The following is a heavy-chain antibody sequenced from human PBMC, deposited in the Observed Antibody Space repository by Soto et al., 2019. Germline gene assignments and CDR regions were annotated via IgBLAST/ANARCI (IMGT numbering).Heavy chain of an antibody. CDR1: GVTFSSYA. CDR2: IIPIFGTA. Sequence: SVEVSCKASGVTFSSYAISWVRQAPGQGVEWMGGIIPIFGTANYAQKFQGRVTITADESTSTAYMELSSLRSEDTAVYYCASYHDFWSGYYTGLRYYYGMDVWGQGTTVTVSS. D-gene: IGHD3-3*01. CDR3: ASYHDFWSGYYTGLRYYYGMDV. V-gene: IGHV1-69*13. J-gene: IGHJ6*02.